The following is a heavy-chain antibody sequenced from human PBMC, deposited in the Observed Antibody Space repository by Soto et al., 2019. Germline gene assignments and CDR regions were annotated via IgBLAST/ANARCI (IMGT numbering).Heavy chain of an antibody. Sequence: ASVKVSCKASGYTFTGYYMHWVRQAPGQGLEWMGWINPNSGGTNYAQKFQGRVTMTRDTSISTAYMELSRLRSDDTAVYYCARGMTMVRGVIIQGPYYYYGMDVWGQGTTVTVSS. D-gene: IGHD3-10*01. J-gene: IGHJ6*02. CDR3: ARGMTMVRGVIIQGPYYYYGMDV. CDR1: GYTFTGYY. CDR2: INPNSGGT. V-gene: IGHV1-2*02.